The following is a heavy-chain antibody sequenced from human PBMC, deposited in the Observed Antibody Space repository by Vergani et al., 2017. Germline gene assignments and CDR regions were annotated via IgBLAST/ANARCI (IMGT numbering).Heavy chain of an antibody. CDR3: ARDRGSVIVATMPDY. V-gene: IGHV3-30*19. J-gene: IGHJ4*02. D-gene: IGHD5-12*01. Sequence: QVQLVESGGGVVQPGRSLRLSCAASGFTFSSYGMHWVRQAPGKGLEWVAVIWYDGSNKYYADSVKGRFTISRDNSKNTLYLQMNSLRAEDTAVYYCARDRGSVIVATMPDYWGQGTLVTVSS. CDR1: GFTFSSYG. CDR2: IWYDGSNK.